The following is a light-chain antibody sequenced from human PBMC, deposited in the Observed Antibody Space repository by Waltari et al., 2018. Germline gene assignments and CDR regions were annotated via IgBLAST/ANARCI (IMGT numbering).Light chain of an antibody. CDR1: KLGSKY. Sequence: SYEVTQPPSVSVSPRQRATITCPGQKLGSKYVSWYRQKSGQSPVLVIYRDDKRPSGIPERFAGSNSGNKATRTISGTQPMDEADYYCQAWDSSAFVFGAGTKVTGL. V-gene: IGLV3-1*01. CDR3: QAWDSSAFV. CDR2: RDD. J-gene: IGLJ1*01.